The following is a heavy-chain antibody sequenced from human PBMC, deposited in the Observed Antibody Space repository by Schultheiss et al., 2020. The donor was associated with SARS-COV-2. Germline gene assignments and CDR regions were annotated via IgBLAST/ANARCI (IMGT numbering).Heavy chain of an antibody. D-gene: IGHD3-3*01. CDR1: DFTFSDYS. Sequence: GGSLRLSCAASDFTFSDYSMNWVRQAPGKGLEWVSSISSSSSYIYYADSVKGRFTISRDNAQNSLYLQMNSLRAEDTAVYYCARDLKAGITDDYYYYYYGMDVWGQGTTVTVSS. CDR3: ARDLKAGITDDYYYYYYGMDV. J-gene: IGHJ6*02. V-gene: IGHV3-21*01. CDR2: ISSSSSYI.